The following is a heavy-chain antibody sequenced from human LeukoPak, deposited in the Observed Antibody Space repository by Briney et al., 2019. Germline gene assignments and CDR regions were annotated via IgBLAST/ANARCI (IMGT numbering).Heavy chain of an antibody. J-gene: IGHJ4*02. CDR3: ARLDEVCSSTSCLFFDY. D-gene: IGHD2-2*01. CDR1: GYTFTSYN. V-gene: IGHV1-18*04. CDR2: ISAYNGNT. Sequence: ASVKVSCKASGYTFTSYNMHWVRQAPGQGLEWMGWISAYNGNTNYAQKLQGRVTMTTDTSTSTAYMELRSLRSDDTAVYYCARLDEVCSSTSCLFFDYWGQGTLVTVSS.